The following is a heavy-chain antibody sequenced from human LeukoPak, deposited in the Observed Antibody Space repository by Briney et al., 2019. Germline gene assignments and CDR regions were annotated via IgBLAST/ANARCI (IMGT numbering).Heavy chain of an antibody. CDR2: ISSSSSYI. J-gene: IGHJ4*02. Sequence: GGSLRLPCAASGFTFSSYAMSWVRQAPGKGLEWVSSISSSSSYIYYADSVKGRFTISRDNAKNSLYLQMNSLRAEDTAVYYCARDQRVYYDFSSGYTPDYWGQGTLVTVSS. CDR3: ARDQRVYYDFSSGYTPDY. D-gene: IGHD3-3*01. CDR1: GFTFSSYA. V-gene: IGHV3-21*01.